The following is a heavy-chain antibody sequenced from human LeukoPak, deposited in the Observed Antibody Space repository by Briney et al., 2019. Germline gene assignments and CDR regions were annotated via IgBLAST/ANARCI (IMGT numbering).Heavy chain of an antibody. Sequence: SETLSLTCTVSGGSISNSNYYWGWIRQPPGKGLEWIGSIYYSGSTYYNPSLKSRVTISVDTSKNQFSLKLSSVTAADTAAYYCAEGKGTYSSGWYEDWGQGTLVTVSS. CDR2: IYYSGST. V-gene: IGHV4-39*01. D-gene: IGHD6-19*01. CDR1: GGSISNSNYY. J-gene: IGHJ4*02. CDR3: AEGKGTYSSGWYED.